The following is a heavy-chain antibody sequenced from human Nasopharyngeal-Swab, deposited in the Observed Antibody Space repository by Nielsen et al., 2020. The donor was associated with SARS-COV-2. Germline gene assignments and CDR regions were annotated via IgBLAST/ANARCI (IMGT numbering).Heavy chain of an antibody. CDR2: IIPIFGTA. CDR3: ARGVMAGAGQNWFDP. CDR1: GGTFSSYA. V-gene: IGHV1-69*13. Sequence: SVKVSCKASGGTFSSYAISWVRQAPGQGLEWMGGIIPIFGTANYAQKFQGRVTITADESTSTAYMELSSLRSEDTAVYYCARGVMAGAGQNWFDPWGQGTLVTVSS. D-gene: IGHD6-19*01. J-gene: IGHJ5*02.